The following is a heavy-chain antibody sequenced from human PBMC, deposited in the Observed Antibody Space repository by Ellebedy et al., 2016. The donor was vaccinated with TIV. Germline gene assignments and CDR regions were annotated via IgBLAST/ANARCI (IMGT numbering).Heavy chain of an antibody. D-gene: IGHD5-24*01. V-gene: IGHV3-7*01. J-gene: IGHJ4*02. Sequence: GESLKISCAASGFTFSSYWMSWVRQAPGKGLEWVANIKQDGSERYYVPSVKGRFTISRDNAKKSLYMQINSLRPEDTAVYYCATGGLELHYWGQGTLVTVSS. CDR2: IKQDGSER. CDR1: GFTFSSYW. CDR3: ATGGLELHY.